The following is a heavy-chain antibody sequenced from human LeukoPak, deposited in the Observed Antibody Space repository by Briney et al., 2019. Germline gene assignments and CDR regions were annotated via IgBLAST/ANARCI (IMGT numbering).Heavy chain of an antibody. D-gene: IGHD2-2*01. CDR1: SGSISSGSYY. CDR2: IYTSGST. Sequence: SQTLSLTCTVSSGSISSGSYYWSWIRQPAGKGLEWIGRIYTSGSTNYNPSLKSRVTISVDTSKNQFSLKLSSVTAADTAVYYCARSIVVVPAASLGDAFDIWGQGTMVTVSS. V-gene: IGHV4-61*02. J-gene: IGHJ3*02. CDR3: ARSIVVVPAASLGDAFDI.